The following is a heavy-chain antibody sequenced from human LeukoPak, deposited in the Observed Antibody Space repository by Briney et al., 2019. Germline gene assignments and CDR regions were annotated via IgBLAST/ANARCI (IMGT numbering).Heavy chain of an antibody. D-gene: IGHD1-26*01. CDR1: GFTFRNYW. J-gene: IGHJ4*02. Sequence: GGSLRLSCGGSGFTFRNYWMNWVRQAPGKGLEWVANIKEDGSEKYYVDSVKGRFTVSRDNAKNSLYLQINSLRADDTAVYYCARGGPTVGTDYWGQGTLVTVSS. CDR2: IKEDGSEK. V-gene: IGHV3-7*01. CDR3: ARGGPTVGTDY.